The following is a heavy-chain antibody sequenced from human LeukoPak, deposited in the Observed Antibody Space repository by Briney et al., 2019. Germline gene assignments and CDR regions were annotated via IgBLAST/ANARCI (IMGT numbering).Heavy chain of an antibody. CDR3: ARVPITIFEFDY. V-gene: IGHV1-2*02. D-gene: IGHD3-3*01. Sequence: ASVKVSCKASGYTFTGYYMHWVRQAPGQGLEWMGWINPNSGGTNYAQKFQGRVTMTRDTSISTAYMELSRLRSDDTAVYYCARVPITIFEFDYWGQGTLVTVSS. CDR1: GYTFTGYY. CDR2: INPNSGGT. J-gene: IGHJ4*02.